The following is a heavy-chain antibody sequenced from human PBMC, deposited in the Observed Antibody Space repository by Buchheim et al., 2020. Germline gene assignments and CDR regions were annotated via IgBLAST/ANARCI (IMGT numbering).Heavy chain of an antibody. D-gene: IGHD2/OR15-2a*01. Sequence: QVQLVESGGGVVQPGRSLRLSCAASGFTFSSYGMHWVRQAPGKGLEWVAVISYDKTNKYYADSVKGRFTISRDNSKNKLYLQMNSLRAEDTAVYYSAKDQYELGTTFYWALWGRGTL. CDR1: GFTFSSYG. V-gene: IGHV3-30*18. CDR2: ISYDKTNK. CDR3: AKDQYELGTTFYWAL. J-gene: IGHJ2*01.